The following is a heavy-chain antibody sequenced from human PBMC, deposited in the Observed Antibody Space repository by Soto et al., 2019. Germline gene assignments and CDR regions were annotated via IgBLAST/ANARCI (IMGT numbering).Heavy chain of an antibody. J-gene: IGHJ6*04. CDR1: GYTFTSYD. CDR2: MNHNSGNT. D-gene: IGHD1-1*01. V-gene: IGHV1-8*01. CDR3: ARERTGTTSMDV. Sequence: QVQLVQSGAEVKNPGASVKVSCKASGYTFTSYDSNWLRQATGQGLEWMGWMNHNSGNTGYAQKFQGRVTMTRNTSISTAYMELSSLRSEDTAVYYCARERTGTTSMDVWGKGNTVTVSS.